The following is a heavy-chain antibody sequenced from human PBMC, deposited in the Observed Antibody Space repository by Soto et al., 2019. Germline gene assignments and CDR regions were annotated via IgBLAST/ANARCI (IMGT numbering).Heavy chain of an antibody. CDR3: AKDRVNFWGCISTSCPYYYGMDV. V-gene: IGHV3-30*18. D-gene: IGHD2-2*01. CDR2: ISYDGSNK. Sequence: GGSLRLSCAASGFTFSSYGMHWVRQAPGKGLEWVAVISYDGSNKYYADSVKGRFTISRDNSKNTLYLQMNSLRAEDTAVYYCAKDRVNFWGCISTSCPYYYGMDVWGQGTTVTVSS. CDR1: GFTFSSYG. J-gene: IGHJ6*02.